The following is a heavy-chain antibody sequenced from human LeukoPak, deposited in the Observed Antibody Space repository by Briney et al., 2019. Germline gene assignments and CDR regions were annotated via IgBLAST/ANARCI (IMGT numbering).Heavy chain of an antibody. CDR1: GYTFTSYD. V-gene: IGHV1-8*01. CDR2: MNPNSGNT. CDR3: ARYCSSTSCYPFP. Sequence: ASVKVSCKASGYTFTSYDINWVRQATGQGLEWMGWMNPNSGNTGYAQKFQGRVTMTRNTSISTAYMELSSLRSEDTAAYYCARYCSSTSCYPFPWGQGTLVIVSS. D-gene: IGHD2-2*01. J-gene: IGHJ5*02.